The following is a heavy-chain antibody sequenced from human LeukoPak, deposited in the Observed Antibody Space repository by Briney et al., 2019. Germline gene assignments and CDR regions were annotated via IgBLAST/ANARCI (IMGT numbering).Heavy chain of an antibody. Sequence: SQTLSLTCAVSGGSISSGGYSWSWIRQPPGKGLEWIGYIYHSGSTYYNPSLKSRVTISVDRSKNQFSLKLSSVTAADTAVYYCARSAPYSSSSWFDPWGQGTLVTVSS. D-gene: IGHD6-6*01. CDR1: GGSISSGGYS. J-gene: IGHJ5*02. CDR2: IYHSGST. CDR3: ARSAPYSSSSWFDP. V-gene: IGHV4-30-2*01.